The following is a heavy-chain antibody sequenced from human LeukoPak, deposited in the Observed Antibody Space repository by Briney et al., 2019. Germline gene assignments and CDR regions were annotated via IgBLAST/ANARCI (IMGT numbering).Heavy chain of an antibody. V-gene: IGHV1-69*04. CDR3: ATESTVTTYWYFDL. Sequence: ASVKASCKASGGTFSSYAISWVRQAPGQGLEWMGRIIPILGIANYAQKFQGRVTITADKSTSTAYMELSSLRSEDTAVYYCATESTVTTYWYFDLWGRGTLVTVSS. D-gene: IGHD4-17*01. CDR2: IIPILGIA. J-gene: IGHJ2*01. CDR1: GGTFSSYA.